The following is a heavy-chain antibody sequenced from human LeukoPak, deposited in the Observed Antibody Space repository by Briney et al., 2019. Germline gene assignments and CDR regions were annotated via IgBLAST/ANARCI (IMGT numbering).Heavy chain of an antibody. V-gene: IGHV3-23*01. CDR2: ISGSGGST. J-gene: IGHJ4*02. CDR3: AKRGVVIRVILVGFHKEAYYFDS. CDR1: GITLSNYG. Sequence: GGSLRLSCAVSGITLSNYGMSWVRQAPGKGLEWVAGISGSGGSTYYADSVKGRFAISRDNPKNTLYLQMNSLRAEDTAVYFCAKRGVVIRVILVGFHKEAYYFDSWGQGTLVTVSS. D-gene: IGHD3-10*01.